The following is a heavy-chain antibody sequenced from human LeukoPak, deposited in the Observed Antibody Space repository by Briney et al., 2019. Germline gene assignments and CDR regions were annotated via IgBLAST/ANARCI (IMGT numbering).Heavy chain of an antibody. V-gene: IGHV4-34*01. J-gene: IGHJ4*02. D-gene: IGHD5-24*01. CDR2: INHSGST. CDR1: GGSFSGYY. Sequence: SETLSLTCAVYGGSFSGYYWSWIRQPPGKGLEWIGEINHSGSTNYNPSLKSRVTISVDTSKNQFSLKLSSVTAADTAVYYCARARRDGYNSFRFAVDGDFDYWGQGTLVTVSS. CDR3: ARARRDGYNSFRFAVDGDFDY.